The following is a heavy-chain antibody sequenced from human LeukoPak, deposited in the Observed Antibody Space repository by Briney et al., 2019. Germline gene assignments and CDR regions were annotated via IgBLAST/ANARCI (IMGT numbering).Heavy chain of an antibody. D-gene: IGHD2-15*01. CDR2: FDPDDGET. Sequence: ASVKVSCKVSGYTLTELSMHWVRQAPGKGLEWMGGFDPDDGETIYAQKFQGRVTMTEDTSTDTAYMELSSLRSEDTAVYYCATGNSPYCSGGSCYSGDYWGQGTLVTVSS. V-gene: IGHV1-24*01. J-gene: IGHJ4*02. CDR1: GYTLTELS. CDR3: ATGNSPYCSGGSCYSGDY.